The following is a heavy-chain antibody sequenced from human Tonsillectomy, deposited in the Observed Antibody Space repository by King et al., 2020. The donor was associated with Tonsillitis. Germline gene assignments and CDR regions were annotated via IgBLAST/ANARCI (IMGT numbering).Heavy chain of an antibody. CDR1: GGTFSSYT. D-gene: IGHD3-10*01. CDR3: ASGPYAAGSYSFGLWFDP. J-gene: IGHJ5*02. Sequence: QLVQSGAEVKKPGSSVKVSCKASGGTFSSYTITWVRQAPGQGLEWMGGIIPIFGTINYAQKFKGRVTITADESTSTAYMELSSLRSEDTAVYFCASGPYAAGSYSFGLWFDPWGRGTLVTVSS. CDR2: IIPIFGTI. V-gene: IGHV1-69*01.